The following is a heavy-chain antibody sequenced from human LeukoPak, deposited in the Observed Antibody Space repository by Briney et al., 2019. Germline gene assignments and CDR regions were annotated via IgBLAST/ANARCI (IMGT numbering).Heavy chain of an antibody. Sequence: ASVKVSCKASGYTFTSYGISWVRQAPGQGLEWMGWNSAYNGNTNYAQKLQGRVTMTTDTSTSTAYMELRSLRSDDTAVYYCARHSEYGSGSYTKLGYMDVWGKGTTVTVSS. CDR3: ARHSEYGSGSYTKLGYMDV. V-gene: IGHV1-18*01. D-gene: IGHD3-10*01. CDR2: NSAYNGNT. CDR1: GYTFTSYG. J-gene: IGHJ6*03.